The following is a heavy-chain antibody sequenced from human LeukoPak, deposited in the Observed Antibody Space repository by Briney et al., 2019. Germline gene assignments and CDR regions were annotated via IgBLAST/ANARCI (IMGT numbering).Heavy chain of an antibody. CDR2: INHSGST. V-gene: IGHV4-34*01. Sequence: SETLSLTCAVYGGSFSGYYWSWIRQPPEKGLEWIGEINHSGSTNYNPSLKSRVTISVDTSKSQFSLKLSSVTAADTSVYYCARGREVTRDFDYWGQGTLVSVSS. CDR1: GGSFSGYY. CDR3: ARGREVTRDFDY. D-gene: IGHD4-11*01. J-gene: IGHJ4*02.